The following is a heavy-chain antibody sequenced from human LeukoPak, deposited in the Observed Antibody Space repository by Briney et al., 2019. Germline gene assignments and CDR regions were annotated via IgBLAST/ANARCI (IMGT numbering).Heavy chain of an antibody. CDR2: IIPIFGTA. CDR3: ERDPHYYDSSGYSP. CDR1: GGTFSSYA. J-gene: IGHJ5*02. D-gene: IGHD3-22*01. V-gene: IGHV1-69*13. Sequence: SVKVSCKASGGTFSSYAISWVRQAPGQGLEWMGGIIPIFGTANYAQKFQGRVTITADESTSTAYMELSSLRSEDTAVYYCERDPHYYDSSGYSPWGQGTLVTVSS.